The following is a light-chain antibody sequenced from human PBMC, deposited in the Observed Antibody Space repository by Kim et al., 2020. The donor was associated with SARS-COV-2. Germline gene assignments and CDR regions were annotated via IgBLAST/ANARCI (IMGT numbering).Light chain of an antibody. Sequence: DIQMTQSPSSLSASVGDRVTITCRASQSISSYLNWYQQKPGKAPKLLIYAASSLQSGVPSRFSGSGSGTDFTFTISSLQPEDFATYYCQQSDSTLLTFGGGTKVDIK. CDR3: QQSDSTLLT. CDR1: QSISSY. CDR2: AAS. J-gene: IGKJ4*01. V-gene: IGKV1-39*01.